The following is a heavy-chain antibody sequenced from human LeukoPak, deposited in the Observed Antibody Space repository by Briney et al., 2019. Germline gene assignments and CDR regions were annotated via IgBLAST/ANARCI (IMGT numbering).Heavy chain of an antibody. CDR2: ISSSGSTI. CDR3: SRSNFDWSRRVNWFDP. J-gene: IGHJ5*02. Sequence: GGSLRLSCAASGFTFSDYYMSWLRQAPGKGLEWVSYISSSGSTIYYADSVKGRFTISRDNAKNSLYLQMNSLRAEDTAVYYCSRSNFDWSRRVNWFDPWGQGTLVTVSS. V-gene: IGHV3-11*01. CDR1: GFTFSDYY. D-gene: IGHD3-9*01.